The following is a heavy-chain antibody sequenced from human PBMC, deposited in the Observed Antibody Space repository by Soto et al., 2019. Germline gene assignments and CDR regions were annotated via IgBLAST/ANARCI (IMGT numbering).Heavy chain of an antibody. CDR3: AKDNGVFNWANSCFDY. J-gene: IGHJ4*01. CDR2: TSYDGNNE. CDR1: GFSCSNYS. Sequence: GGSLRLSGAASGFSCSNYSIHWVRQASCKGLEWVALTSYDGNNEYYTDSVKGRFTISRDNSKNTLFLQMNSPRPEDTAVYYFAKDNGVFNWANSCFDY. V-gene: IGHV3-30*18. D-gene: IGHD2-8*01.